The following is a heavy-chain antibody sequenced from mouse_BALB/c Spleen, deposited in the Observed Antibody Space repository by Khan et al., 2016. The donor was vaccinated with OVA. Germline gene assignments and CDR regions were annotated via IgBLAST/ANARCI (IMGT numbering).Heavy chain of an antibody. CDR3: ARSHYGNFAY. J-gene: IGHJ3*01. CDR1: GFTFSTYA. V-gene: IGHV5-9-3*01. D-gene: IGHD2-1*01. CDR2: ISIDGDYT. Sequence: EVELVESGGGLVKPGGSLKLSCAASGFTFSTYAMSWVRQTPEKRLEWVATISIDGDYTYFPDNVTGRFTFSRDNAKNTLCLQMTSLRSEDTARYYCARSHYGNFAYWGQGTLVTVSA.